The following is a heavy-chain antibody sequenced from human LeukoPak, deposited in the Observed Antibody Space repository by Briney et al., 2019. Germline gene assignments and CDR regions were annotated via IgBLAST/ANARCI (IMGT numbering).Heavy chain of an antibody. D-gene: IGHD6-13*01. V-gene: IGHV3-23*01. CDR1: GFTFRSYS. Sequence: GGSLRLTCVASGFTFRSYSMNWVRQAPGKGLEWVSTISGSGGSTYYADSVKGRFTISRDNSKNTLYLQMNSLRAEDTAVYYCAKGIDRYSSSCPNNWGQGTLVTVSS. CDR2: ISGSGGST. J-gene: IGHJ4*02. CDR3: AKGIDRYSSSCPNN.